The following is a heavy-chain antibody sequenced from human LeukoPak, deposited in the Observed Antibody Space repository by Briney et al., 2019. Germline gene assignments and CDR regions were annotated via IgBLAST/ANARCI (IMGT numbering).Heavy chain of an antibody. CDR2: IIPIPGIA. CDR3: ARDDDYYDSSGYYARWFDP. J-gene: IGHJ5*02. Sequence: SVKVSCKASGGTFSSYTISWARQAPGQGLEWMGRIIPIPGIANYAQKLQGRVTITADKSTSTAYMELSSLRSEDTAVYYCARDDDYYDSSGYYARWFDPWGQGTLVTVSS. D-gene: IGHD3-22*01. V-gene: IGHV1-69*04. CDR1: GGTFSSYT.